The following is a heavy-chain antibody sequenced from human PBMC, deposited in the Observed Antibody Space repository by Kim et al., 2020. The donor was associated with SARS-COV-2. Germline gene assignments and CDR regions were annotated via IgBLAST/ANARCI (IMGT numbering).Heavy chain of an antibody. J-gene: IGHJ6*02. CDR3: AREGMDV. Sequence: SGSTIYYADSVKGRFTISRDNAKNSLYVQMNSLRAEDTAVYYCAREGMDVWGQGTTVTVSS. CDR2: SGSTI. V-gene: IGHV3-11*01.